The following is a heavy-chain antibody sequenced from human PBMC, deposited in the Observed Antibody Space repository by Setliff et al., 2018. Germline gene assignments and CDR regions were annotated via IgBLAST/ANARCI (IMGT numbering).Heavy chain of an antibody. J-gene: IGHJ4*02. Sequence: PSETLSLTCAVYGGSFSTYYWIWIRQPPGKGLEWIGEINHSGSTNYNPSLKSRVTISVDTSKNQFSLKLSSVTAADTAVYYCARGGGEPVANFDSWGQGIMVTVSS. CDR1: GGSFSTYY. V-gene: IGHV4-34*01. CDR2: INHSGST. D-gene: IGHD3-16*01. CDR3: ARGGGEPVANFDS.